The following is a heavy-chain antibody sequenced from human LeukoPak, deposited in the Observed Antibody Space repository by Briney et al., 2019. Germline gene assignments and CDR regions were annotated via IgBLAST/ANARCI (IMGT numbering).Heavy chain of an antibody. Sequence: PSETLSLTCTVSGYSISSGYYWGWIRQPAGKGLEWIGRIYTSGSTNYNPSLKSRVTMSVDTSKNQFSLKLSSVTAADTAVYYCARIGRVTMIGAFDIWGQGTMVTVSS. J-gene: IGHJ3*02. D-gene: IGHD3-22*01. V-gene: IGHV4-4*07. CDR2: IYTSGST. CDR1: GYSISSGYY. CDR3: ARIGRVTMIGAFDI.